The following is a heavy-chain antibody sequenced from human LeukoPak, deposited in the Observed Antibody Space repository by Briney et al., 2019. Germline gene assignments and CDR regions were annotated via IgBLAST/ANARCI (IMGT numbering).Heavy chain of an antibody. CDR3: ARHFFGPYSSSSNWFDP. V-gene: IGHV4-59*08. D-gene: IGHD6-6*01. CDR2: IYYSGST. J-gene: IGHJ5*02. CDR1: GGSISSYY. Sequence: SETLSLTCTVSGGSISSYYWSWIRQPPGKGLEWIGYIYYSGSTNYNPSLKSRVTISVDTSKNQFSLKLSSVTAADTAVYYCARHFFGPYSSSSNWFDPWGQGTLVTVSS.